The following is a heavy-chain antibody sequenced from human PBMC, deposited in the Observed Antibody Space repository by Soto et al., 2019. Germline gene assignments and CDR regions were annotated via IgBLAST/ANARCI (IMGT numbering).Heavy chain of an antibody. V-gene: IGHV4-59*13. D-gene: IGHD3-10*01. CDR3: ATDSAGRGPFDP. CDR1: VGSCGTNY. Sequence: SETLSLTCTISVGSCGTNYWSWIRQAPGKGLEWIGYTYHTGSTKYNPSLKSRATISVDTSKNQFSLTLNSAAAADTAVYYCATDSAGRGPFDPWGQGILVTVS. CDR2: TYHTGST. J-gene: IGHJ5*02.